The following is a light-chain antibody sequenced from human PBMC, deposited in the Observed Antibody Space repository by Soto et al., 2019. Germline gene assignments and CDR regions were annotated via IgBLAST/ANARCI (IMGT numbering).Light chain of an antibody. CDR1: SSDVGGYNY. CDR3: SSYRSGGTFV. V-gene: IGLV2-14*01. J-gene: IGLJ1*01. Sequence: SVLTQPASVSGSPGQSIAISCTGTSSDVGGYNYVSWHQQHPGKAPKVLISVVSNRPSGVSNRFSGSKSGNTVSLTISGLQAEDEADYYCSSYRSGGTFVFGSGTKVTVL. CDR2: VVS.